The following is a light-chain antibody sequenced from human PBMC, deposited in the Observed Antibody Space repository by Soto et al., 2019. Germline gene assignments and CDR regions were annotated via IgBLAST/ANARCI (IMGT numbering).Light chain of an antibody. V-gene: IGKV3-20*01. CDR2: GAS. CDR3: QQYGSSPRT. Sequence: EILLTQSPDTLSLSPGESATLSCRASQSVSSSYLAWYQQKPGQAPRLLIYGASNRATGIPDRFSGSGSGTDFTLTISRLEPEDFVLYYCQQYGSSPRTFGQGTKVDIK. CDR1: QSVSSSY. J-gene: IGKJ1*01.